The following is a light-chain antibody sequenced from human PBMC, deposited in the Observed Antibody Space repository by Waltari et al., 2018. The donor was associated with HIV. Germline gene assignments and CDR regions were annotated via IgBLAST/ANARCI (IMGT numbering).Light chain of an antibody. CDR3: CSYAGSSTPVV. V-gene: IGLV2-23*01. J-gene: IGLJ2*01. Sequence: QSALTKPASVPGSPGQSITISCPGTSGDVGRYNLVSWYQQHPGKAPKLMIYECSKRPSGVSNRFSGSKSGNTASLTISGLQAEDEADYYCCSYAGSSTPVVFGGGTKLTVL. CDR1: SGDVGRYNL. CDR2: ECS.